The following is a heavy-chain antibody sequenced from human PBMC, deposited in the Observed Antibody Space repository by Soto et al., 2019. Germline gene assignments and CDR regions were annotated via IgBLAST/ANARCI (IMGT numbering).Heavy chain of an antibody. CDR3: ARVVGESSGWYDAFDI. Sequence: SVKVSCKASGGTFSSYTISWVRQAPGQGLEWMGRIIPILGIANYAQKFQGRVTITADTSTSTAYMELSSLRSEDTAVYYCARVVGESSGWYDAFDIWGQGTMVTVSS. V-gene: IGHV1-69*02. J-gene: IGHJ3*02. CDR2: IIPILGIA. D-gene: IGHD6-19*01. CDR1: GGTFSSYT.